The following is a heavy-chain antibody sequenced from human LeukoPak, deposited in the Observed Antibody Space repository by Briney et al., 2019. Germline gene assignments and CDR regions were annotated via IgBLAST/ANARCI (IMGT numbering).Heavy chain of an antibody. D-gene: IGHD1-26*01. V-gene: IGHV4-59*01. J-gene: IGHJ6*02. CDR1: GGSISTYY. CDR3: ARGSSYSSAVMDV. CDR2: IFYSGST. Sequence: KPSETLSLTCTVSGGSISTYYWSWIRQPPGKGLEWIGYIFYSGSTNYNPSLKSRVTISVDTSKNQFSLKLNSVTAADKAVYYCARGSSYSSAVMDVWGQGTTVTVSS.